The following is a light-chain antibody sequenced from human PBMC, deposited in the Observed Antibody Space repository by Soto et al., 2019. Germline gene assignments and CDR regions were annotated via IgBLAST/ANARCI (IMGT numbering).Light chain of an antibody. J-gene: IGLJ3*02. CDR1: NIGSKS. Sequence: SSELTQPPSVSVAPGKTARITCGGNNIGSKSVHWYQQKPGQAPVLVIYYDSDRPSGIPERFSGSNSGNTATLTISRVEAGDEADYYCQVWDSSSDHWVFGGGTMLTVL. V-gene: IGLV3-21*04. CDR2: YDS. CDR3: QVWDSSSDHWV.